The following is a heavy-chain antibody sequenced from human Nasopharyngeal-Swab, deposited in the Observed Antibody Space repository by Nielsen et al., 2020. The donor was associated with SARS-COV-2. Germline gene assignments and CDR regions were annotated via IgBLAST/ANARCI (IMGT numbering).Heavy chain of an antibody. Sequence: GSLRLSCAVSGGSISSSNWWTWVRQPPGKGLEWIGEIYHSGSTNYNPSLKSRVTISVDKSENQLSLKLNSVTAADTAVYYCAREEGGPTSYYYYGLDVWGQGTTVTVSS. CDR3: AREEGGPTSYYYYGLDV. J-gene: IGHJ6*02. V-gene: IGHV4-4*02. CDR1: GGSISSSNW. CDR2: IYHSGST. D-gene: IGHD3-16*01.